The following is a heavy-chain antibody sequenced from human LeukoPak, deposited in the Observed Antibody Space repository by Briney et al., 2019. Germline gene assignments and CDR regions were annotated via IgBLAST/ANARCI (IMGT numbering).Heavy chain of an antibody. Sequence: SETLSLTCAVYGGSFTGYYWSWIRQPPGKGLEWIGGINHSGNTDCSPSLKSRVTMSVEKSRNQISLKMRSVTAADTAVYYCARAVKSRTRDYYHGMDVWGQGTTVTVSS. J-gene: IGHJ6*02. CDR1: GGSFTGYY. CDR2: INHSGNT. V-gene: IGHV4-34*01. D-gene: IGHD1/OR15-1a*01. CDR3: ARAVKSRTRDYYHGMDV.